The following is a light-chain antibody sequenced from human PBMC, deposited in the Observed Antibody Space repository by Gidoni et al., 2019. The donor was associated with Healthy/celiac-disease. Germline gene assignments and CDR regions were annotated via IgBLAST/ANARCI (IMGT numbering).Light chain of an antibody. CDR3: QQYNNGPRT. Sequence: EIVMTQSPATLSVSPGERATLSCRASQRVSSNLAWYQQKPGQAPRLLIYGASTRATGIPARSSGSGSGTEFTLTISSLQSEDFAVYYCQQYNNGPRTFGQGTKVEIK. CDR1: QRVSSN. CDR2: GAS. V-gene: IGKV3-15*01. J-gene: IGKJ1*01.